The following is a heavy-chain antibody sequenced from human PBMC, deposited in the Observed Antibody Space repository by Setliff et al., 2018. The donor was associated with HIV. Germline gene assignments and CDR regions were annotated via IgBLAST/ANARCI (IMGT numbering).Heavy chain of an antibody. J-gene: IGHJ5*02. CDR1: GGSISSYY. Sequence: SETLSLTCTVSGGSISSYYWSWIRQPAGKGLEWIGRIFSSGSTSYNSSLKSRVTMSVDTSKNQFSLKMKSVTAADTAVYYCARDRGSDGSGDKWFDPWGQGTLVTVSS. CDR3: ARDRGSDGSGDKWFDP. CDR2: IFSSGST. D-gene: IGHD3-22*01. V-gene: IGHV4-4*07.